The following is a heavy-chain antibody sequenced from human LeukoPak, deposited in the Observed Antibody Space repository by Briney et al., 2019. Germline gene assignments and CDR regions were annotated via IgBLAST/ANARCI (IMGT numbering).Heavy chain of an antibody. J-gene: IGHJ5*02. CDR1: GFTFGSYN. CDR2: ISSDGSSA. D-gene: IGHD2-2*01. V-gene: IGHV3-74*01. CDR3: TRGDCSSISCPQDWFDP. Sequence: PGGSLRLSCAASGFTFGSYNMHWIRQAPGKGLVWVSRISSDGSSATYADSAKGRFTVSRDNAKNTLYLQIDSLRDDDTAVYYCTRGDCSSISCPQDWFDPWGQGTLVTVSS.